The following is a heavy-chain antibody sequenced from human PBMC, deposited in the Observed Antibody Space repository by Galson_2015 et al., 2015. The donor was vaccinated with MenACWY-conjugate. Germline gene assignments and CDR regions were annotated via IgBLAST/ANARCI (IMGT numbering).Heavy chain of an antibody. CDR1: GGPINSYY. CDR2: MYYSGNT. D-gene: IGHD5-24*01. V-gene: IGHV4-59*01. J-gene: IGHJ6*02. Sequence: ETLSLTCTVSGGPINSYYWHWVRQPPGQGLEWVGYMYYSGNTNYNPSLKSRVTISVDTSKNQFSLRLSPVTAADTAVYYCARDDAMDGLDVWGQGTTVTVSS. CDR3: ARDDAMDGLDV.